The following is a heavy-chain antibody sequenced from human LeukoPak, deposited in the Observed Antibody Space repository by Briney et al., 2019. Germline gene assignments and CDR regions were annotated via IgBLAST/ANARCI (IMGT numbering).Heavy chain of an antibody. V-gene: IGHV3-11*01. CDR2: ISSSGSTI. CDR3: ARDYDQVTLRGMDV. CDR1: GFTFSDYY. D-gene: IGHD2-21*02. J-gene: IGHJ6*02. Sequence: PGGSLRLSCAASGFTFSDYYMSWIRQAPGKGLEWVSYISSSGSTIYYADSVKGRFTISRDNADNSLYLQMNNLRAEDTAIYYCARDYDQVTLRGMDVWGQGTTVTVSS.